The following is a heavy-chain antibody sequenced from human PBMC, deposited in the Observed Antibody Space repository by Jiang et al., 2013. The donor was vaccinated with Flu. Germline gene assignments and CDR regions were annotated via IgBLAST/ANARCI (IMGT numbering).Heavy chain of an antibody. Sequence: GSGLVKPSQTLSLTCTVSGGSVSSGDYYGSWIRQHPETGLEWIGFIYNSGSTNYNPSLKSRVIISIDTSKNQISLNLYSVTAADTAVYYCAIFRGLRGGIDYWGQGALVTVSS. V-gene: IGHV4-31*03. CDR3: AIFRGLRGGIDY. CDR2: IYNSGST. J-gene: IGHJ4*02. D-gene: IGHD4-23*01. CDR1: GGSVSSGDYY.